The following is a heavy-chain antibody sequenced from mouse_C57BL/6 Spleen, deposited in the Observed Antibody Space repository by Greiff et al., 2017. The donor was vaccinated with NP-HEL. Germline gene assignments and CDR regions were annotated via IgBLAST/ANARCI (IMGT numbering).Heavy chain of an antibody. CDR2: ISGGGGNT. CDR3: ARRGNYGWFAY. J-gene: IGHJ3*01. Sequence: EVQLQESGGGLVKPGGSLKLSCAASGFTFSSYTMSWVRQTPEKRLEWVATISGGGGNTYYPDSVKGRFTISRDNAKNTLYLQMSSLRSEDTALYYCARRGNYGWFAYWGQGTLVTVSA. D-gene: IGHD2-1*01. V-gene: IGHV5-9*01. CDR1: GFTFSSYT.